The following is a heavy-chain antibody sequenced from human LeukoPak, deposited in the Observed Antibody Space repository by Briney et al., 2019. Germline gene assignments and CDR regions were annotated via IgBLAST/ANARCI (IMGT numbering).Heavy chain of an antibody. CDR3: ARVPVAPYYDFWSGYSNYYYMDV. J-gene: IGHJ6*03. Sequence: GASVKVSCKASGYTFTGYYMHGVRQAPGQGLEWMGWINPNSGGTNYAQKFQGRVTMTRDTSISTAYMELSRLRSDDTAVYYCARVPVAPYYDFWSGYSNYYYMDVWGKGTTVTVSS. CDR2: INPNSGGT. V-gene: IGHV1-2*02. CDR1: GYTFTGYY. D-gene: IGHD3-3*01.